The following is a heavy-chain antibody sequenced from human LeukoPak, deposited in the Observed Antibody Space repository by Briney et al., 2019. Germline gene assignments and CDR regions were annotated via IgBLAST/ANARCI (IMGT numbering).Heavy chain of an antibody. CDR2: IYPGDSDS. CDR1: GYSLTSYW. J-gene: IGHJ6*02. D-gene: IGHD3-10*01. V-gene: IGHV5-51*01. Sequence: GESLKISCKSSGYSLTSYWIGWVRQMPGKGLEWMGIIYPGDSDSRYSPSFQGQVTISADKSISTAYLQWNSLQASDTAMYYGARHDGSGFYGMDVSGQGTTVTV. CDR3: ARHDGSGFYGMDV.